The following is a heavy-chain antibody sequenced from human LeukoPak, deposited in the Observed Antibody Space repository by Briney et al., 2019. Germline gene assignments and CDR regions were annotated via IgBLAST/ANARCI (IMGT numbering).Heavy chain of an antibody. D-gene: IGHD3-10*01. CDR3: ARDPVQRYLWGDYFDY. Sequence: GGSLRLSCVVSGLTFSHHWMHWVRQVPGKGLVWVSHINNEGSDTRYADSVKGRFTISRDNARNTVYLQMNSLRAEDTAVYYCARDPVQRYLWGDYFDYWGQGTLVTVSS. CDR2: INNEGSDT. V-gene: IGHV3-74*01. CDR1: GLTFSHHW. J-gene: IGHJ4*02.